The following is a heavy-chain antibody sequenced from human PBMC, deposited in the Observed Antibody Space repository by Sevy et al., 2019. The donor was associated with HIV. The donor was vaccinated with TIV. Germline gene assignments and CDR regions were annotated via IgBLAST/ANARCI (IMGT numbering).Heavy chain of an antibody. CDR3: AKDVVGGYYDSSGYYDN. CDR1: GFTFTEFV. CDR2: INSGGGST. V-gene: IGHV3-23*01. J-gene: IGHJ4*02. Sequence: GGSLRLSCAASGFTFTEFVMSWVRQAPGKGLEWVSTINSGGGSTYYANSVKGRFTIFRDNSQNTLDLEMNSLIAEDTAVYYCAKDVVGGYYDSSGYYDNWGQGTLVTVSS. D-gene: IGHD3-22*01.